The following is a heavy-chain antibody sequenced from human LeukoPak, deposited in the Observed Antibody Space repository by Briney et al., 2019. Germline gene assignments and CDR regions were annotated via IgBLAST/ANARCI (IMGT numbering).Heavy chain of an antibody. D-gene: IGHD3-16*01. J-gene: IGHJ6*03. V-gene: IGHV3-23*01. CDR1: GFTFSSYA. CDR3: AKAGDYPYYYKDV. CDR2: VSGSGHST. Sequence: GGSLRLSCAASGFTFSSYAVSWVRQAPGKGLEWVSAVSGSGHSTYYADSVKGRFTISRDNSKNTLYLQMNSLRAEDTAVYYCAKAGDYPYYYKDVWGKGTKVTVSS.